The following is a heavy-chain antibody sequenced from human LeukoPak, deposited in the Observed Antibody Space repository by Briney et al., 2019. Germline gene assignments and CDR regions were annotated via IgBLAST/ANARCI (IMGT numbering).Heavy chain of an antibody. CDR2: IYYSGST. CDR1: GGSISSYY. V-gene: IGHV4-59*08. J-gene: IGHJ6*02. CDR3: ARRGYTYGYNYYYGMDV. D-gene: IGHD5-18*01. Sequence: PSETLSLTCTVSGGSISSYYRSWIRQPPGKGLEWIGYIYYSGSTNYNPSLKSRVTISVDTSKNQFSLKLSSVTAADTAVYYCARRGYTYGYNYYYGMDVWGQGTTVTVSS.